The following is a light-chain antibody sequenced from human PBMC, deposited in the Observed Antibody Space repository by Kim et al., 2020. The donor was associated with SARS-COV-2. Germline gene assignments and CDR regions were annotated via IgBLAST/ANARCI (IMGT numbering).Light chain of an antibody. V-gene: IGKV4-1*01. CDR2: WTS. CDR1: QILLNSSNNMTY. Sequence: ATINCKSSQILLNSSNNMTYLAWYQQKPGQPPKLLIYWTSSRKSGVPDRFSGSGSGTDFTLTISSLQTEDVAVYYCQQYYRAPWTFGQGTKVDIK. J-gene: IGKJ1*01. CDR3: QQYYRAPWT.